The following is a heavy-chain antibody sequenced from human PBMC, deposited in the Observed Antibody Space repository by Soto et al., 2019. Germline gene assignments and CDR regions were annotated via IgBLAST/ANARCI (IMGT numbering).Heavy chain of an antibody. CDR3: AREEAERWLQSLNWFDP. D-gene: IGHD5-12*01. V-gene: IGHV4-34*01. Sequence: QVQLQQWGAGLLKPSETLSLTCAVYGGSFSGYYWSWIRQPPGKGLEWIGEINHSGSTNYNPSLKSRVTISVDTSKNQFPLKLSSVTAADTAVYYCAREEAERWLQSLNWFDPWGQGTLVTVSS. CDR2: INHSGST. CDR1: GGSFSGYY. J-gene: IGHJ5*02.